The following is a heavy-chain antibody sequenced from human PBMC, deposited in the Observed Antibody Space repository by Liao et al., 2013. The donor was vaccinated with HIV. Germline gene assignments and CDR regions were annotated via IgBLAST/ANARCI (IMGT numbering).Heavy chain of an antibody. CDR2: IYFSGSANYHYYSENT. CDR1: GGSVSSYY. J-gene: IGHJ3*01. Sequence: QVQLQESGPGRVKPSETLSLTCTISGGSVSSYYWSWIRQSPGKRLEWIGHIYFSGSANYHYYSENTSYNPSLKSRVTISLDTFKNQLSLRLSSVTAADTAVYYCARDKSAEVVDAFGFWGQGTAVSVSS. V-gene: IGHV4-59*02. D-gene: IGHD2-15*01. CDR3: ARDKSAEVVDAFGF.